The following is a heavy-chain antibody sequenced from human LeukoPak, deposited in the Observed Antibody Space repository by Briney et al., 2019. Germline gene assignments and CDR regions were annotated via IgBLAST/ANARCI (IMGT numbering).Heavy chain of an antibody. V-gene: IGHV4-38-2*02. D-gene: IGHD4-23*01. J-gene: IGHJ3*02. Sequence: TSETLSLTCTVSGYPISSGYYWGWIRQPPGKGLEWIGSIYHSGSTYYNPSLKSRVTISVDTPKNQFSLKLSSVTAADTAVYYCARGLYGGNDAFDIWGQGTMVTVSS. CDR2: IYHSGST. CDR1: GYPISSGYY. CDR3: ARGLYGGNDAFDI.